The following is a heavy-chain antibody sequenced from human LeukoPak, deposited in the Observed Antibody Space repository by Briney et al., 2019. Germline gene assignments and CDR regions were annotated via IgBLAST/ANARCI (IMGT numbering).Heavy chain of an antibody. D-gene: IGHD2-2*01. V-gene: IGHV3-30*18. J-gene: IGHJ5*02. CDR1: GFTFSSYG. CDR3: AKGEVPADWFAP. CDR2: ISYDGSNK. Sequence: PGRSLRLSCAASGFTFSSYGMHWVRQAPGKGLEWVAVISYDGSNKYYADSVKGRFTISRDNSKNTLYLQMNSLRTEDTAVYYLAKGEVPADWFAPWGQGTLVTVSS.